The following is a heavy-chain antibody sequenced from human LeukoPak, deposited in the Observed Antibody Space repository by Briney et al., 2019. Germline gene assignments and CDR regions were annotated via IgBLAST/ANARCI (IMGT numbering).Heavy chain of an antibody. J-gene: IGHJ4*02. CDR2: IYHSGST. CDR3: ARRHYDSSGYSTNTFDY. D-gene: IGHD3-22*01. V-gene: IGHV4-59*12. Sequence: SETLSLTCTVSGGTISSYYWSWIRQPPGKGLEWIGYIYHSGSTYYNPSLKSRVTISVDRSKNQFSLRLSSVTAADTAVYYCARRHYDSSGYSTNTFDYWGQGTLVTVSS. CDR1: GGTISSYY.